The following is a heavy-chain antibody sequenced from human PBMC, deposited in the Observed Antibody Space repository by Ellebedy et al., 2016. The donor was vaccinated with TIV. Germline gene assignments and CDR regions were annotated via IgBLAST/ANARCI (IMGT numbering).Heavy chain of an antibody. Sequence: ASVKVSCKASGYTFTSYYMHWVRQAPGQGLEWMGWINPNSGGTNYAQKFQGRVTMTRDTSISTAYMELSRLRSNDTAVYYCARDLEMATIIRARVYYGMDVWGQGTTVTVSS. CDR3: ARDLEMATIIRARVYYGMDV. V-gene: IGHV1-2*02. CDR2: INPNSGGT. D-gene: IGHD5-24*01. J-gene: IGHJ6*02. CDR1: GYTFTSYY.